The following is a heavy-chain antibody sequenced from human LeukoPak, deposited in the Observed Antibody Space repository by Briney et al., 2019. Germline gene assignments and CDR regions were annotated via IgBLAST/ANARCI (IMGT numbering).Heavy chain of an antibody. J-gene: IGHJ5*01. V-gene: IGHV3-30*04. Sequence: GGSLRLSCAASGFTFISYAMHWVRQAPGKGLEWVAVISYDGSNKYYADSVKGRFTISRDNSKNTLYLQMNSLRAEDTAVYYCARDPLAGGWYDYWGHGTLVTVSS. CDR3: ARDPLAGGWYDY. D-gene: IGHD4-23*01. CDR1: GFTFISYA. CDR2: ISYDGSNK.